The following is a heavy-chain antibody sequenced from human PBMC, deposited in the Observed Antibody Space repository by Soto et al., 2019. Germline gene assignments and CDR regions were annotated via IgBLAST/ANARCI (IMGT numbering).Heavy chain of an antibody. J-gene: IGHJ3*01. Sequence: SETLSLTCTVSGDSISSYFWTWIRQPPGKALEWIGYMFHSGRTNYNPSLTSRVTMSADTSNNQFSLTLTSVTAADTAVYYCAKAVKYYDSTGYDAFAVWGQGIMVTVSS. D-gene: IGHD3-22*01. V-gene: IGHV4-59*01. CDR3: AKAVKYYDSTGYDAFAV. CDR2: MFHSGRT. CDR1: GDSISSYF.